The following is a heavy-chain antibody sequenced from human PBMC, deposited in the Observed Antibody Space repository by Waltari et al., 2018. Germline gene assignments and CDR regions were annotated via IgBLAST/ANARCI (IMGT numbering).Heavy chain of an antibody. CDR3: ARAGGNYDFWSGYLH. CDR1: GFTFSSYE. D-gene: IGHD3-3*01. CDR2: ISSSGSTI. Sequence: EVQLVESGGGLVQPGGSLRLSCAASGFTFSSYEMNWVRQAPGKGLEWVSYISSSGSTIYYADSVKGRFTISRDNAKNSLYLQMNSLRAEDTAVYYCARAGGNYDFWSGYLHWGQGTLVTVSS. J-gene: IGHJ4*02. V-gene: IGHV3-48*03.